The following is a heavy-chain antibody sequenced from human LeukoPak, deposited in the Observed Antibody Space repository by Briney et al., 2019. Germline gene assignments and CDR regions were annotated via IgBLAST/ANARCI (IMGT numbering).Heavy chain of an antibody. V-gene: IGHV3-23*01. CDR3: AETALDYGDYVYFDY. CDR2: ISDSGNT. D-gene: IGHD4-17*01. CDR1: GFTLSSYA. Sequence: GGSLRLSCAASGFTLSSYAMSWVRQAPGKGLEWVSAISDSGNTYHADSVKGRFTISRDNSKNTLYLQMNSLRAEDTAVYYCAETALDYGDYVYFDYWGQGTLVTVSS. J-gene: IGHJ4*02.